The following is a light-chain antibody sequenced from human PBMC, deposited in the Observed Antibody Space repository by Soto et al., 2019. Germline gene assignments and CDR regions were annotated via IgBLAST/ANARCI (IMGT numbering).Light chain of an antibody. J-gene: IGKJ2*01. Sequence: DIVMTQSPDSLAVSLGERATINCKSSQSVLYSSTNKNYLAWYQQRPGQPPKLLIYWASTRESGVPDRFSVSGSGTDFTLTIPSLQAEDAAVYYCQQYESTPPTFGQWTKLEIK. CDR3: QQYESTPPT. CDR2: WAS. CDR1: QSVLYSSTNKNY. V-gene: IGKV4-1*01.